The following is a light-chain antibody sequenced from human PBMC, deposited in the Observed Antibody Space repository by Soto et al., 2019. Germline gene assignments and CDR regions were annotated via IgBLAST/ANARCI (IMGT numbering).Light chain of an antibody. V-gene: IGLV2-11*01. Sequence: QPVLTQPRSVSGSPGQSVAVSCTGASSDVGGSNYVSWYQQHPGRAPKLILHDVSKRPSGVPDRFSGSKSGNTASLTISDLQTEDEADYYCCSYAGSYTFVFGSGTKLTVL. J-gene: IGLJ1*01. CDR3: CSYAGSYTFV. CDR1: SSDVGGSNY. CDR2: DVS.